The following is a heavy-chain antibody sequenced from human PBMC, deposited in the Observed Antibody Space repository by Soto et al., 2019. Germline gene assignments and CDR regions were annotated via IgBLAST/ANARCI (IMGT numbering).Heavy chain of an antibody. J-gene: IGHJ4*02. CDR1: GGSISSYY. CDR2: IYYSGST. CDR3: ARHLTGSHSGYFDY. V-gene: IGHV4-59*08. Sequence: SETLSLTCTVSGGSISSYYWSWIRQPPGKGLEWIGYIYYSGSTNYNPSLKSRVTISVDTSKNQFSLKLSSVTAADTAVYYCARHLTGSHSGYFDYWGQGTLVTVSS. D-gene: IGHD3-9*01.